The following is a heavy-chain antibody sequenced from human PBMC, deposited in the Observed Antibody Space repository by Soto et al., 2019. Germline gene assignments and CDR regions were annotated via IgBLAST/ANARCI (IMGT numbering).Heavy chain of an antibody. Sequence: GESLKISCKGSGYSFTTYWIGWVRQMPGKGLEWMGIIYPGDSDTRYNPPFQGQVTISADKSISTAYLQWSSLKASDTAMYYCARRKVFPTSVNTETFDIWGQGTMVTVSS. D-gene: IGHD4-17*01. CDR2: IYPGDSDT. J-gene: IGHJ3*02. CDR3: ARRKVFPTSVNTETFDI. CDR1: GYSFTTYW. V-gene: IGHV5-51*01.